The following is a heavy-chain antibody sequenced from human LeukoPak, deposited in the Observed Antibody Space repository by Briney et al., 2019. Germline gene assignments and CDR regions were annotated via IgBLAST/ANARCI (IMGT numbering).Heavy chain of an antibody. D-gene: IGHD2-15*01. CDR2: IYPGDSDT. CDR1: GYSFTSYW. J-gene: IGHJ3*02. CDR3: ARPYHCSGGSCYSEYGDLGGAFDI. Sequence: GESLKISCKGSGYSFTSYWIGWVRQMPGKGLEWMGIIYPGDSDTRYSPSFQGQVTISADKSISTAYLQWSSLKASDTAMYYCARPYHCSGGSCYSEYGDLGGAFDIWGQGTMVTVSS. V-gene: IGHV5-51*01.